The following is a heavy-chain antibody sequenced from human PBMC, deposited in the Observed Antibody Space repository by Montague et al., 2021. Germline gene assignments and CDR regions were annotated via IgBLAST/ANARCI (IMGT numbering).Heavy chain of an antibody. V-gene: IGHV4-59*01. CDR3: AVTNPYYYYGMDV. CDR1: GASISDYY. D-gene: IGHD1-14*01. Sequence: SETLSLTCSVSGASISDYYWSWIRQPPGKGLEWIGYIYYSRRTNXSPSLKSRVTISVDTSKNQFSLKLSSVTAADTAFYYCAVTNPYYYYGMDVWGQGTTVTVSS. CDR2: IYYSRRT. J-gene: IGHJ6*02.